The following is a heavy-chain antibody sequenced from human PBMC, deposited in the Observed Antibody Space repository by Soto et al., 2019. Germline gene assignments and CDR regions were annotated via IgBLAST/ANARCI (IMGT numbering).Heavy chain of an antibody. Sequence: PGGSLRLSCAASGFTFDDYAMSWVRQAPGKGLELVSGISWNSGSIGYADSVKGRFTISRDNAKNSLYLQMNSLRAEDTALYYCAKDKSSSLYYYYGMDVWGQGTTVTVSS. CDR2: ISWNSGSI. J-gene: IGHJ6*02. CDR3: AKDKSSSLYYYYGMDV. CDR1: GFTFDDYA. V-gene: IGHV3-9*01. D-gene: IGHD6-6*01.